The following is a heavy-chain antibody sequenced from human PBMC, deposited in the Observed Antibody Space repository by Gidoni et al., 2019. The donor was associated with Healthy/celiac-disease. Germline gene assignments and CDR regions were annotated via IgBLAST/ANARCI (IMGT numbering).Heavy chain of an antibody. CDR3: ARLTTVVTPAGMDV. D-gene: IGHD4-17*01. V-gene: IGHV4-38-2*02. J-gene: IGHJ6*02. CDR2: IYHSGST. Sequence: QVQLQESGPGLVKPSETLSLTCTVSGYSISSGYYWGWIRQPPGKGLEWIGSIYHSGSTYYNPSLKSRVTISVDTSKNQFSLKLSSVTAADTAVYYCARLTTVVTPAGMDVWGQGTTVTVSS. CDR1: GYSISSGYY.